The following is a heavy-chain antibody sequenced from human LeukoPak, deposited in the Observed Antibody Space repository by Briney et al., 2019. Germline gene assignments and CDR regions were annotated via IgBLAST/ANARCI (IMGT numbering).Heavy chain of an antibody. Sequence: PGGSLRLSCAASGFTFSTYAMSWVRQAPGAGLDWVSSITDSGGNTYYADSVKGRFTISRDNSKNTLYLQMNSLRAEDTAVYYCTTSGNYFGDYWGQGTPVTVSS. J-gene: IGHJ4*02. CDR2: ITDSGGNT. CDR3: TTSGNYFGDY. D-gene: IGHD1-26*01. V-gene: IGHV3-23*01. CDR1: GFTFSTYA.